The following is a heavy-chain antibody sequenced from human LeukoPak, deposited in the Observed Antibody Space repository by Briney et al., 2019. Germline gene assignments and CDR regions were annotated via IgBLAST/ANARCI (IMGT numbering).Heavy chain of an antibody. CDR1: GFTFSSYA. Sequence: GGSLGLSCAASGFTFSSYAMSWVRQAPGKGLEWVTAISGNGGSTYYADSVKGRFSISRDNSKNTLFLQMNSPTAEDTGVYYCAKARSAVVEAATNYWGQGTRVTVSS. V-gene: IGHV3-23*01. D-gene: IGHD2-15*01. CDR3: AKARSAVVEAATNY. CDR2: ISGNGGST. J-gene: IGHJ4*02.